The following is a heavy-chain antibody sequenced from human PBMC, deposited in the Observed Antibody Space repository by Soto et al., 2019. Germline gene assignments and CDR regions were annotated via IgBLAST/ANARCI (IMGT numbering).Heavy chain of an antibody. J-gene: IGHJ6*02. CDR1: GGAISSYY. Sequence: SETLSLTCSVPGGAISSYYWSWVRQPAGKGLEWIGRVFSSVSTNYNASLKSRVTMSIDTSKNEVSLTLRSVTAADTGVYYCARVAFSYFGMDVWGPGTPVTVSS. CDR3: ARVAFSYFGMDV. CDR2: VFSSVST. D-gene: IGHD3-3*02. V-gene: IGHV4-4*07.